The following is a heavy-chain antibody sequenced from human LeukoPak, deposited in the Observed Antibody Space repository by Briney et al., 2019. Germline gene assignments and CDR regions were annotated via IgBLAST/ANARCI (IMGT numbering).Heavy chain of an antibody. J-gene: IGHJ6*02. D-gene: IGHD3-10*01. CDR3: ARDLRRYYGSGSYYLYYGMDV. CDR1: GFTFSTYS. V-gene: IGHV3-21*04. CDR2: ISGTSSYI. Sequence: GGSLRLSCAASGFTFSTYSMNWVRQAPGKGLEWVSSISGTSSYIYYADSVKGRFTISRDNAKNSLSLQMNSLRAEDTAVYYCARDLRRYYGSGSYYLYYGMDVWGQGTTVTVSS.